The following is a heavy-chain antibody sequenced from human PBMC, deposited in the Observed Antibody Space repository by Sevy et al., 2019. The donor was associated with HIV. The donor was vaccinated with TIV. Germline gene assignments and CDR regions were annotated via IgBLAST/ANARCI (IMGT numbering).Heavy chain of an antibody. CDR1: GLTFSSYA. CDR3: AGGRFDSSGSYEAFDV. V-gene: IGHV3-23*01. J-gene: IGHJ3*01. Sequence: GGSPRLSCAASGLTFSSYAMNWVRQAPGKGLDWVSTIYGTAGVTYYADSVNGRFTISRDNSKNTLLLQMNSLRAEDTAVYYCAGGRFDSSGSYEAFDVWGQGTMVTVSS. D-gene: IGHD3-22*01. CDR2: IYGTAGVT.